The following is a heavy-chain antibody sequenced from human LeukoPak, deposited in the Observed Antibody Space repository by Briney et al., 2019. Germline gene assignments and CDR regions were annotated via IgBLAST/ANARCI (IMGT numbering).Heavy chain of an antibody. V-gene: IGHV1-18*01. J-gene: IGHJ4*02. CDR2: ISAYNGNT. D-gene: IGHD6-13*01. CDR1: GYTFTSYG. CDR3: ARGRRYSSSWYLDY. Sequence: ASVKVSCKASGYTFTSYGISWVRQAPGQGLEWMGWISAYNGNTNYAQKLQGRVTMTTDTSTSTAYMELRSLRFDDTAVYYCARGRRYSSSWYLDYWGQGTLVTVSS.